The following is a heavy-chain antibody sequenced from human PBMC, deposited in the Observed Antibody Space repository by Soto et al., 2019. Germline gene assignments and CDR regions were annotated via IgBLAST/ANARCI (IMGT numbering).Heavy chain of an antibody. CDR1: GFTFSSDA. J-gene: IGHJ4*02. CDR2: ISGSGGST. CDR3: AKDLDEKLWPRYFEY. Sequence: GSLRLSCAASGFTFSSDAMSWVRQAPGKGLEWVSAISGSGGSTYYADSVKGRFTISRDNSKNTLYLQMNSLRAEDTAVYYCAKDLDEKLWPRYFEYWGQGTLVTVSS. V-gene: IGHV3-23*01. D-gene: IGHD5-18*01.